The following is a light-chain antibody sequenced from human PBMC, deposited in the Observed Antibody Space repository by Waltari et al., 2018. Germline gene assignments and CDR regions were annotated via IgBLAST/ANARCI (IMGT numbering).Light chain of an antibody. CDR2: DTS. CDR1: QMVTHY. CDR3: QQRRDWPLT. V-gene: IGKV3-11*01. J-gene: IGKJ4*01. Sequence: SCRAIQMVTHYLSWYQQKPGQAPRLLIYDTSNRATGIPARVSGSGFGTDFTLTISSLEPEDFAVYYCQQRRDWPLTFGGGTKVEIK.